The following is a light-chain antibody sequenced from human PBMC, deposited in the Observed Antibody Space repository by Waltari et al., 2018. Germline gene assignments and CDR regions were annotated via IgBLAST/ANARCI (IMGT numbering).Light chain of an antibody. Sequence: IVLTQSPATLSLSPGEIATLSCRASQSVSSYLAWYQQKPGQAPRLLIYDASNRATGIPARFSGSGSGTDFTLTISSLEPEDFAVYYCQQRSNWPPTFGQGTRLEIK. J-gene: IGKJ5*01. CDR3: QQRSNWPPT. CDR1: QSVSSY. V-gene: IGKV3-11*01. CDR2: DAS.